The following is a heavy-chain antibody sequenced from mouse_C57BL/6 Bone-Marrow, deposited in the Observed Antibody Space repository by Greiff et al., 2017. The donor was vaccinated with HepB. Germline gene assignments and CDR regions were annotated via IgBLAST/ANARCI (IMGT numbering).Heavy chain of an antibody. CDR1: GYTFTSYW. CDR2: IYPGSGST. D-gene: IGHD2-4*01. V-gene: IGHV1-55*01. Sequence: QVQLQQSGAELVKPGASVKMSCKASGYTFTSYWITWVKQRPGQGLEWIGDIYPGSGSTNYNEKFKSKATLTVDTSSSTAYMQLSSLTSEDSAVYYCARGPIYYDYDNYFDYWGQGTTLTVSS. CDR3: ARGPIYYDYDNYFDY. J-gene: IGHJ2*01.